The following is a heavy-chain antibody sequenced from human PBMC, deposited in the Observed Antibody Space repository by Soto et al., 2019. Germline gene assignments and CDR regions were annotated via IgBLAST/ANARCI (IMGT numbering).Heavy chain of an antibody. CDR2: IYYTGST. V-gene: IGHV4-59*08. Sequence: HVQLQESGPGLVKPSETLSLICTVSGDSISSYYWSWIRQPPGKGLEWIGFIYYTGSTNYNPSLKSRVTISVDTSKNQLSLKLSSVTAADTAVYYCARRAGAVLGRIDFWGQGTLVTVSS. CDR3: ARRAGAVLGRIDF. D-gene: IGHD6-19*01. CDR1: GDSISSYY. J-gene: IGHJ4*02.